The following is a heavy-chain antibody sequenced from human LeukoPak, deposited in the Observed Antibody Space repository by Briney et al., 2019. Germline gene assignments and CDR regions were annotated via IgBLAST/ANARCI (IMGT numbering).Heavy chain of an antibody. CDR3: AKEEGTIGIVVVITYPFDY. V-gene: IGHV3-23*01. CDR2: ISGSSGST. CDR1: GFTFSSYA. D-gene: IGHD3-22*01. J-gene: IGHJ4*02. Sequence: GGSLRLSCAASGFTFSSYAMSWLGQAPGKGLEGVSAISGSSGSTYYANSVKGRFTSSRDNSKNPLYLQMNSLRAKDTAVYYCAKEEGTIGIVVVITYPFDYWGQGTLVTVSS.